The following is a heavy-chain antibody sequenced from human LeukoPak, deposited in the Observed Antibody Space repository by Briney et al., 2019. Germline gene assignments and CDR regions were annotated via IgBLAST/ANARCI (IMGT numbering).Heavy chain of an antibody. Sequence: PGGSLRLSCAATGSTFKNIATDWVRQLQGRVREWVSVFIWNGGGTDYADSVKGRFTISRDNAKNSLYLQMTSLRPEDTALYYCAKHLRATNTYIFFGLDVWGQGTTVTVSS. CDR2: FIWNGGGT. J-gene: IGHJ6*02. D-gene: IGHD1-26*01. CDR3: AKHLRATNTYIFFGLDV. V-gene: IGHV3-9*01. CDR1: GSTFKNIA.